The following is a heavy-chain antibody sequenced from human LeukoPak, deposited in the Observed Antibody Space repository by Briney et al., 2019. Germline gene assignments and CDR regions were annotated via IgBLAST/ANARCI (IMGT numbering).Heavy chain of an antibody. CDR1: GGSISSSGYY. J-gene: IGHJ5*02. Sequence: KPSETLSLTXTVSGGSISSSGYYWGWIRQPPGKGLAWIASIYYSGSTYYNPSLKSRVTISVDTSKNQLSLKLSSLTAADTAVYYCARHEYSGSYYGLSWFDPWGQGTLVTVSS. V-gene: IGHV4-39*01. D-gene: IGHD1-26*01. CDR3: ARHEYSGSYYGLSWFDP. CDR2: IYYSGST.